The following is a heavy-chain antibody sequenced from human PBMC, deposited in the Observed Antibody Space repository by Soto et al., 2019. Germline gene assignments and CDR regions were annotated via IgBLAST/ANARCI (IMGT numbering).Heavy chain of an antibody. CDR1: GYTFTSYG. CDR3: AREGPRYYDSSHNWFDP. D-gene: IGHD3-22*01. J-gene: IGHJ5*02. V-gene: IGHV1-18*01. Sequence: QVQLVQSGAEVKKPGASVKVSCKASGYTFTSYGISWVRQAPGQGLEWMGWISAYNGNTNYAPKLQGRVTMTTDTSTSTAYMELRSLRSDDTAVYYCAREGPRYYDSSHNWFDPWGQGTLVTVSS. CDR2: ISAYNGNT.